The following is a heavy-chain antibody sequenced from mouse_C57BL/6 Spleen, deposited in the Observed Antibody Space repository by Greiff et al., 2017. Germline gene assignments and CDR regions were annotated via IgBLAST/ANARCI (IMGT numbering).Heavy chain of an antibody. J-gene: IGHJ4*01. CDR1: GFTFSSYG. CDR3: ARDGGSYAIGG. CDR2: ISAGGSYT. V-gene: IGHV5-4*01. Sequence: EVMLVEPGGGLVKPGGSLKLSCAASGFTFSSYGMSWVRQTPGKRLEWVATISAGGSYTNYTDNVKGRFTISRDNANNNLYLQMSHLKSEDTAMYYCARDGGSYAIGGWGQGPSVTVSS.